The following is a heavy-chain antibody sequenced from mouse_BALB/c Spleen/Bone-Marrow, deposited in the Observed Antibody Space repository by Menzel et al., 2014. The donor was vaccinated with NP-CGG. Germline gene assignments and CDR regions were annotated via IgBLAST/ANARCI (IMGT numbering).Heavy chain of an antibody. CDR1: GYTFTSSW. Sequence: VQLVESGSVLVRPGASVKLPCKASGYTFTSSWMHWAKQRPGQGLEWIGEIHPNTDNTNYDEKFKGKATLTVDTSSSTAYVDLSSLTSEDSAVYSCARHHRYAYYFDYWGQGTTLTVSS. CDR3: ARHHRYAYYFDY. V-gene: IGHV1S130*01. J-gene: IGHJ2*01. D-gene: IGHD2-14*01. CDR2: IHPNTDNT.